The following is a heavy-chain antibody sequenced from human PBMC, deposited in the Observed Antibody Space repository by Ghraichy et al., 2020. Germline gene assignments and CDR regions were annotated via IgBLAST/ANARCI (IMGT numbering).Heavy chain of an antibody. Sequence: SETLSLTCTVSGGSISSYYWSWIRQPPGKGLEWIGYIYYSGSTNYNPSLKSRVTISVDTSKNQFSLKLSSVTAADTAVYYCARDHGSGWASFDYWGQGTLVTVSS. CDR2: IYYSGST. V-gene: IGHV4-59*01. J-gene: IGHJ4*02. D-gene: IGHD6-19*01. CDR1: GGSISSYY. CDR3: ARDHGSGWASFDY.